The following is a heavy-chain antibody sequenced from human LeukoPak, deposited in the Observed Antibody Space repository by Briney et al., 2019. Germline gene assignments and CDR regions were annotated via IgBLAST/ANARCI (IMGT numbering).Heavy chain of an antibody. V-gene: IGHV4-4*07. Sequence: SETLSLTCTVSGGSISSYYWSWIRQPAGKGLEWIGHISTSGSAKYNPSLKSRVTMSVDTSANQFSLKLSSLTAADTAVYYCARNSSGSGRIDYWGQGTLVTVSS. CDR1: GGSISSYY. CDR2: ISTSGSA. CDR3: ARNSSGSGRIDY. D-gene: IGHD3-10*01. J-gene: IGHJ4*02.